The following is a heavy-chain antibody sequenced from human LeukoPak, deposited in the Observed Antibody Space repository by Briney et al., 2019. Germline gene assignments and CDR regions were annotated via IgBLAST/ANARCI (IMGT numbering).Heavy chain of an antibody. J-gene: IGHJ4*02. D-gene: IGHD6-13*01. Sequence: SETLSLTCAVYGGSFSGYYWSWIRQPPGKGLEWIGEINHSGSTNYNPSLKSRVTISVDTSKNQFSLKLSSVTAAGTAVYYCARKRAAAAGTSYYFDYWGQGTLVTVSS. CDR1: GGSFSGYY. CDR3: ARKRAAAAGTSYYFDY. V-gene: IGHV4-34*01. CDR2: INHSGST.